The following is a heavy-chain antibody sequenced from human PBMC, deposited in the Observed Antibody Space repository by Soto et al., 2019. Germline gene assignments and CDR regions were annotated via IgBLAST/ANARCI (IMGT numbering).Heavy chain of an antibody. Sequence: PWGSLDLSFAASGLPFTGYALNWVRKAQGKGLEWVSAISGSGYGTYYADSVKGRFTISRDNSKNTLYLQMNSLRAEDTAVYYCAKDLSPRVREILYYYFGMDVWGQGTMVTVSS. D-gene: IGHD3-10*01. CDR1: GLPFTGYA. V-gene: IGHV3-23*01. J-gene: IGHJ6*02. CDR3: AKDLSPRVREILYYYFGMDV. CDR2: ISGSGYGT.